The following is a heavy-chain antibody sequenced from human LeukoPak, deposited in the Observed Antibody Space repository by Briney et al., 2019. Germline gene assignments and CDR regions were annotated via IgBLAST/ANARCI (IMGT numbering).Heavy chain of an antibody. J-gene: IGHJ5*02. CDR2: INWNGGST. V-gene: IGHV3-20*04. Sequence: GGSLRLSCAASGFTFDDYDMSWVRQAPGKGLEWVSGINWNGGSTGYADSVKGRFTISRDNAKNSLYLQMNSLRAEDTALYYCARELANWNDGRWFDPWGQGTLVTVSS. CDR3: ARELANWNDGRWFDP. D-gene: IGHD1-20*01. CDR1: GFTFDDYD.